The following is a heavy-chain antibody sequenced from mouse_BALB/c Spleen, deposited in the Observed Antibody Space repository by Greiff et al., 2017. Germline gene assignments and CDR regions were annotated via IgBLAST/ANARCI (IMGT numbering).Heavy chain of an antibody. CDR2: ISNGGGST. V-gene: IGHV5-12-2*01. D-gene: IGHD2-3*01. CDR1: GFTFSSYT. Sequence: EVQLVESGGGLVQPGGSLKLSCAASGFTFSSYTMSWVRQTPEKRLEWVAYISNGGGSTYYPDTVKGRFTISRDKAKNTLYLQMSSLQSEDTAMYYCARRDGYWGQGTSVTVSS. CDR3: ARRDGY. J-gene: IGHJ4*01.